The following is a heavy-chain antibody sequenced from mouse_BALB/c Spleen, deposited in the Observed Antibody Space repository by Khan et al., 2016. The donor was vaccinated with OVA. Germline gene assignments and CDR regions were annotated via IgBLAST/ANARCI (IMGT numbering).Heavy chain of an antibody. V-gene: IGHV5-17*02. J-gene: IGHJ4*01. CDR3: ARRAYYRYDGRDRRAMDY. CDR2: ISSGSSTI. Sequence: EVKLMESGGGLVQPGGSRKLSCAASGFTFSSFGMHWIRQAPEKGLEWVAYISSGSSTIYYADTVKGRFTISRDNPKNTLFLQMTSLRSEDTAMYYCARRAYYRYDGRDRRAMDYWGQGTSVTVSS. D-gene: IGHD2-14*01. CDR1: GFTFSSFG.